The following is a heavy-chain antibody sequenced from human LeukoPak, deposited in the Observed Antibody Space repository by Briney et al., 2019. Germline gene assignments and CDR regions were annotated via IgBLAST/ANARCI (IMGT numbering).Heavy chain of an antibody. CDR3: ARYDSRGSASTRFDY. V-gene: IGHV4-4*09. CDR2: IYGTGST. CDR1: GGSISSYY. Sequence: SETLSLTCTVSGGSISSYYWSWIRQPPGKGLEWIGRIYGTGSTSYNPSLMNRVTMSVDTSKNHFSLKLTSVTAADTAVYYCARYDSRGSASTRFDYWGQGILVTISS. J-gene: IGHJ4*02. D-gene: IGHD3-16*01.